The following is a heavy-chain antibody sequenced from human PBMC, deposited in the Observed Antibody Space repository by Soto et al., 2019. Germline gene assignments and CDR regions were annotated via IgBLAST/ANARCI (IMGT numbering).Heavy chain of an antibody. J-gene: IGHJ4*02. D-gene: IGHD4-17*01. Sequence: ESGGGVVQPGRSPRLSCAASGFTFSTYGMHWVRQAPGKGLEWVAVISYDGNNKYYADSVKGRFTIARDNSKNTLFLQMDSLRAEDTAVYYCAKDHLPSTVTTPGYWGQGTLVTVSS. V-gene: IGHV3-30*18. CDR3: AKDHLPSTVTTPGY. CDR2: ISYDGNNK. CDR1: GFTFSTYG.